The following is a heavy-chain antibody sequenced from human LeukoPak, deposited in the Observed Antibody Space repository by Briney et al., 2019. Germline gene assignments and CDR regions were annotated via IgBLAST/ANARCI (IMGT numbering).Heavy chain of an antibody. J-gene: IGHJ4*02. D-gene: IGHD4-17*01. CDR3: AKHQDWTVTVPDY. Sequence: GGSLRLPCAASGFTFRNYAMSWVRQAPGKGLEWVSTISGSGVDTDYADSVKDRFPISRDNSRNTLYLQVNSLRAEDTAVYYCAKHQDWTVTVPDYWGQGTLVTVSS. V-gene: IGHV3-23*01. CDR2: ISGSGVDT. CDR1: GFTFRNYA.